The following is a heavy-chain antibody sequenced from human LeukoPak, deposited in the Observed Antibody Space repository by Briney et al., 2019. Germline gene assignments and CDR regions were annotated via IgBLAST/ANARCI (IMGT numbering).Heavy chain of an antibody. CDR2: ISSGGTT. CDR1: GFPVSSNN. V-gene: IGHV3-53*01. Sequence: GGSLRLSCAVSGFPVSSNNLSWVRKAPGKGLEWVSIISSGGTTYYPDSVKGRFTISRDNSKNTLYLQMNSLRAEDTAVYYCASWGPLIAHGYWGQGTLVTVSS. D-gene: IGHD3-16*01. J-gene: IGHJ4*02. CDR3: ASWGPLIAHGY.